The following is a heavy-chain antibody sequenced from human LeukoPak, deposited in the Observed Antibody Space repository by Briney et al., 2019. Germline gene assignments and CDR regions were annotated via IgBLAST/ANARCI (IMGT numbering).Heavy chain of an antibody. Sequence: GASVKVSCKASIYTFTNFYIHWVRQAPGQGLEWMGWMSPNSGDTSYAREFQDRVTMTRDTSLSTAYMELSRLRSDDTAVYFCARRPINCIITNCYVDYWGQGTLVTVSP. CDR1: IYTFTNFY. V-gene: IGHV1-2*02. D-gene: IGHD2-2*01. J-gene: IGHJ4*02. CDR3: ARRPINCIITNCYVDY. CDR2: MSPNSGDT.